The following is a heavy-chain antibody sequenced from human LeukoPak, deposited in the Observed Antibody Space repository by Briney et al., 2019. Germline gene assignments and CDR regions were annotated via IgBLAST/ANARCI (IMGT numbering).Heavy chain of an antibody. D-gene: IGHD4-17*01. Sequence: GGSLRLSCAASGFTFSSYSMNWVRQAPGKGLEWVSSISSSSSYIYYVDSVKGRLTISRDDAKNSLYLQMNSLRAEDTAVYYCARDFYGDSAVDYWGQGTLVTVSS. J-gene: IGHJ4*02. CDR2: ISSSSSYI. CDR1: GFTFSSYS. V-gene: IGHV3-21*01. CDR3: ARDFYGDSAVDY.